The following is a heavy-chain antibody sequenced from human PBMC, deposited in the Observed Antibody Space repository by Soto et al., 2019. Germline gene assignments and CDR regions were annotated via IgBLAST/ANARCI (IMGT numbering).Heavy chain of an antibody. J-gene: IGHJ6*02. CDR1: GFTFSSYS. D-gene: IGHD2-15*01. CDR3: ARGGGHIVVVVAATRKRYGMDV. Sequence: EVQLVESGGGLVKPGGSLRLSCAASGFTFSSYSMNWVRQAPGKGLEWVSSISSSSSYIYYADSVKGRFTISRDNAKNSLYLQMNSLRAEDTAVYYCARGGGHIVVVVAATRKRYGMDVWGQGTTVTVSS. V-gene: IGHV3-21*01. CDR2: ISSSSSYI.